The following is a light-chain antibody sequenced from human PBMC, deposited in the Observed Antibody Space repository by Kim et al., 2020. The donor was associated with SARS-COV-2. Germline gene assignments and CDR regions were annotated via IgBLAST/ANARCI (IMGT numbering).Light chain of an antibody. J-gene: IGLJ2*01. V-gene: IGLV3-9*01. CDR3: QVWDSSGV. Sequence: VLVALRQTARITCGGNKIGSKKVHWYQQKPGQAPVLVIYRDSNRPSGIPERFSGSNSGNTATLTISRAQAGDEADYYCQVWDSSGVFGGGTQLTVL. CDR2: RDS. CDR1: KIGSKK.